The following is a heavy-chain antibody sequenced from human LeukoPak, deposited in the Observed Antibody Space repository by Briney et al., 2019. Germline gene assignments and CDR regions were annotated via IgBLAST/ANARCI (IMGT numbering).Heavy chain of an antibody. CDR1: GGSIRSGGYY. CDR3: ARERRSDVYIDY. Sequence: SETLSLTCTVSGGSIRSGGYYWSWIRQRPGKGLEWIGYIYYTGSTCYNPSIKSRVTISVDTSKNQYSLKLSSVTAADTAVYYCARERRSDVYIDYWGQGTLVTVSS. V-gene: IGHV4-31*03. J-gene: IGHJ4*02. CDR2: IYYTGST.